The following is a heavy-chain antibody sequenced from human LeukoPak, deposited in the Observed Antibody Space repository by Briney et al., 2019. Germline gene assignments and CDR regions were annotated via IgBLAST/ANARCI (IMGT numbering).Heavy chain of an antibody. CDR1: GGSISSGGYS. D-gene: IGHD3-22*01. Sequence: SETLSLTCAVSGGSISSGGYSWSWIRQPPGKGLEWIGYIYHSGSTYYNPSLKSRVTISVDRSKNQFSLKLSSVTAADTAVYYCARLYDSSGYYFPWGQGTLVTVSS. CDR3: ARLYDSSGYYFP. V-gene: IGHV4-30-2*01. CDR2: IYHSGST. J-gene: IGHJ5*02.